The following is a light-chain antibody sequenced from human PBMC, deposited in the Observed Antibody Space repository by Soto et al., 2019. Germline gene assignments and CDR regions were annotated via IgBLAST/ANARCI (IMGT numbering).Light chain of an antibody. CDR3: QDYGTSAPWT. CDR2: RGS. Sequence: EVVLTQSPGTLSLSPGERATLSCRASQNIRGNELAWYQQKPGQAPRLLIYRGSSRATGIPDRFSGRGSGTDFTLTISRLEPEDFAVYCCQDYGTSAPWTFGQGTNVEIK. V-gene: IGKV3-20*01. J-gene: IGKJ1*01. CDR1: QNIRGNE.